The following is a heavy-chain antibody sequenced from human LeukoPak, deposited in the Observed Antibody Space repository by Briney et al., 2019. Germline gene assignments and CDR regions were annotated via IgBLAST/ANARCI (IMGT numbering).Heavy chain of an antibody. CDR3: ARDGMESGSYYPYFDY. CDR2: IIPIFGTA. CDR1: GGTFSSYA. Sequence: SVKVSCKASGGTFSSYAISWVRQAPGQGPEWMGGIIPIFGTANYAQKFQGRVTITADESTSTAYMELSSLRSEDTAVYYCARDGMESGSYYPYFDYWGQGTLVTVSS. V-gene: IGHV1-69*01. J-gene: IGHJ4*02. D-gene: IGHD1-26*01.